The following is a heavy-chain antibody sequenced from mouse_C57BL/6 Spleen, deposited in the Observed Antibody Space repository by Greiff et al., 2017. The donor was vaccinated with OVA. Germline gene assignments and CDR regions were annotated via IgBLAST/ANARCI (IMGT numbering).Heavy chain of an antibody. CDR3: ARDGYYYGSSY. CDR1: GYTFTSYW. CDR2: IDPSDSYT. Sequence: QVQLQQPGAELVRPGTSVKLSCKASGYTFTSYWMHWVKQRPGQGLEWIGVIDPSDSYTNYNQKFKGKATLTVDTSSSTAYMQLSSLTSEDSAVYYCARDGYYYGSSYWGQGTTLTVSS. V-gene: IGHV1-59*01. J-gene: IGHJ2*01. D-gene: IGHD1-1*01.